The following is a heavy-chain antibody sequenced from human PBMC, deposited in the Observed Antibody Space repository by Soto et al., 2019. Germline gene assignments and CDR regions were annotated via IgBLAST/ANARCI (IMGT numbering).Heavy chain of an antibody. CDR3: ARPSTQTRFWNWFDP. CDR2: ISESRASI. Sequence: GGSLRLSCAASGFTLSSYTMHWVRQAPGKGLEWVASISESRASIYYADSVKGRFTISRDSAENSLFLQMTSLTAADTAVYYCARPSTQTRFWNWFDPWGQGTLVTVSS. V-gene: IGHV3-21*01. CDR1: GFTLSSYT. J-gene: IGHJ5*02.